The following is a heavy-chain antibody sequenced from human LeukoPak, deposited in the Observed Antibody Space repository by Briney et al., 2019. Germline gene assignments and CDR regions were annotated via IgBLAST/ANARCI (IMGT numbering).Heavy chain of an antibody. CDR1: GDSISSTIYY. V-gene: IGHV4-61*02. D-gene: IGHD6-13*01. CDR2: MSTSGST. J-gene: IGHJ4*02. CDR3: ARDGGSSWDHYFDY. Sequence: SETLSLTCTVSGDSISSTIYYWSWIRQPAGKGLEWIGRMSTSGSTSYNPSLKSRVTISVDTSKDQFSLNLNSVTAADTAVYYCARDGGSSWDHYFDYWGRGTLVTVSS.